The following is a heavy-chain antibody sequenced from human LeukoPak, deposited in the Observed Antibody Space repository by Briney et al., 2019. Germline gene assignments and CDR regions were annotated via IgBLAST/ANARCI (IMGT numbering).Heavy chain of an antibody. D-gene: IGHD6-19*01. J-gene: IGHJ5*02. Sequence: SETLSLTCTVPRGSITSSSYYSGWIRLPPGNGLEWLGCIYYSGRTYNKPSLKSRGAIFVETSKKQCSRKVSSVPCADTAGYNYARRGEASGSSGWLNWFDPWGQGTLVTV. CDR1: RGSITSSSYY. CDR3: ARRGEASGSSGWLNWFDP. CDR2: IYYSGRT. V-gene: IGHV4-39*01.